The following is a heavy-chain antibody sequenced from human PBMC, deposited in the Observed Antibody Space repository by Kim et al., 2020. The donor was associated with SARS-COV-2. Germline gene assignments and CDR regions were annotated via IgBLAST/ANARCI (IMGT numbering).Heavy chain of an antibody. CDR3: ARASTPHDYYYGMDV. Sequence: PLKSRVTIPVDTAKNQFSLELSSVTAADTGVYYCARASTPHDYYYGMDVWGQGTTVTVSS. V-gene: IGHV4-59*01. J-gene: IGHJ6*02. D-gene: IGHD2-2*01.